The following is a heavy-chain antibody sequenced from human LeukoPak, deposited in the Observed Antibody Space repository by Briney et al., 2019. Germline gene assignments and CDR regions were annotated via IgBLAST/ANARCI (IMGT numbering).Heavy chain of an antibody. Sequence: SETLSLTCTVSGGSITSSNWWTWVRQPPEKGLEWIGEIYHSGSTNYNPSLKSRVTISVDKSSNQFSLKLNSVTAADTAVYYCARNAGNSDVDFWGQGILVTVSS. D-gene: IGHD4-23*01. CDR2: IYHSGST. CDR1: GGSITSSNW. CDR3: ARNAGNSDVDF. V-gene: IGHV4-4*02. J-gene: IGHJ4*02.